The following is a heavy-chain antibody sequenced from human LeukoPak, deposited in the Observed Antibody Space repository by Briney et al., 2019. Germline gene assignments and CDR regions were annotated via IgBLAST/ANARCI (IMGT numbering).Heavy chain of an antibody. CDR2: INHSGST. D-gene: IGHD1-14*01. Sequence: PSQTLSLTCTVSGGSISSGNYYWSWIRQPPGKGLEWIGEINHSGSTNYNPSLKSRVTISVDTSKNQFSLKLSSVTAADTAVYYCAPTDPGAEGYFDYWGQGTLVTVSS. CDR1: GGSISSGNYY. V-gene: IGHV4-39*07. CDR3: APTDPGAEGYFDY. J-gene: IGHJ4*02.